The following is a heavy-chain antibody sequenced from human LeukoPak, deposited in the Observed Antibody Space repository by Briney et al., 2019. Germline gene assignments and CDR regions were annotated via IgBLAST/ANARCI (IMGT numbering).Heavy chain of an antibody. D-gene: IGHD1-20*01. CDR3: ARDNWNLRVVDY. Sequence: SETLSLTCTVSGGSISSSAYHWGWFRQPPGKGLEWIGSIHYSGSTYYNPSLKSRVTISVDTSKNQFSLKLSSMTAADTAVYYCARDNWNLRVVDYWGQGTLVTVSS. CDR1: GGSISSSAYH. V-gene: IGHV4-39*07. J-gene: IGHJ4*02. CDR2: IHYSGST.